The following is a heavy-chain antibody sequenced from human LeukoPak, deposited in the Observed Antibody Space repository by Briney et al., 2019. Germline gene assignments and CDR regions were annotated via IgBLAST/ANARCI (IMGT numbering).Heavy chain of an antibody. V-gene: IGHV1-2*06. CDR1: GYTFTGYY. CDR3: ARDAYNVRALDY. D-gene: IGHD1-1*01. CDR2: IDPNSGGT. Sequence: ASVKVSCKASGYTFTGYYIHRVRQAPGQGLEWMGRIDPNSGGTNYAQKFQGRVTMTRDTSINTAYMELSRLRSDDTAVYYCARDAYNVRALDYWGQGTLVTVSS. J-gene: IGHJ4*02.